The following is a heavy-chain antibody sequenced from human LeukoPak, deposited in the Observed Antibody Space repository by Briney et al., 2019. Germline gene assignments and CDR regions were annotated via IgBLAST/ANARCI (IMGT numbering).Heavy chain of an antibody. CDR3: ANYPNPEIFGVAKRTNYFDY. D-gene: IGHD3-3*01. J-gene: IGHJ4*02. CDR2: IYNGDMT. V-gene: IGHV3-66*01. Sequence: PGGSLRLSCAASGLTVSSNYMSWVRQAPGKGLEWLSVIYNGDMTYYADSVKGRFTISRDNSKNTLYLQMNSLRAEDTAVYYCANYPNPEIFGVAKRTNYFDYWGQGTLVTVSS. CDR1: GLTVSSNY.